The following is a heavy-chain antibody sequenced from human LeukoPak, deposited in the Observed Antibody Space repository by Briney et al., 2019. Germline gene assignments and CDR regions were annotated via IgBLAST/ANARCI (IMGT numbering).Heavy chain of an antibody. CDR2: IYSGGST. V-gene: IGHV3-53*01. Sequence: GGSLRLSCAASDFNFNYVWMSWVRQAPGKGLEWVSVIYSGGSTYYADSVKGRFTISRDNSKNTLYLQMNSLRAEDTAVYYCARAGDYFDYWGQGTLVTVSS. CDR1: DFNFNYVW. CDR3: ARAGDYFDY. J-gene: IGHJ4*02.